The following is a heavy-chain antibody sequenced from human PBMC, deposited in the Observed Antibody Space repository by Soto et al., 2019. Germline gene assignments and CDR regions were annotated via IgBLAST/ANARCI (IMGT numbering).Heavy chain of an antibody. Sequence: GGSLRLSCEASGFTFTDYHMSWIRQAPGKGLEWVALISETGSHTAYAESVKGRFTISRDNARPSVFLQMNSLRSDDTAVYFCARSLRATSPLSFWGQGTPVTVSS. CDR3: ARSLRATSPLSF. V-gene: IGHV3-11*06. J-gene: IGHJ4*02. CDR2: ISETGSHT. CDR1: GFTFTDYH.